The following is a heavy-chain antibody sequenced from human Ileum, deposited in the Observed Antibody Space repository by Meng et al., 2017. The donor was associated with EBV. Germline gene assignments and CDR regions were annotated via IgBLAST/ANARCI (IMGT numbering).Heavy chain of an antibody. CDR3: ARRSFAAGSPDY. CDR2: IYWDDDK. CDR1: WFSLNTGGMA. D-gene: IGHD3-10*01. Sequence: ILKASGATQGTPPPLLTPSWTFAWFSLNTGGMAVSWIRQPPGKALEWLALIYWDDDKRYSPSLKTRLTITKDTSKNQVVLTMTNMDPVDTATYYCARRSFAAGSPDYWGQGTLVTVSS. J-gene: IGHJ4*02. V-gene: IGHV2-5*02.